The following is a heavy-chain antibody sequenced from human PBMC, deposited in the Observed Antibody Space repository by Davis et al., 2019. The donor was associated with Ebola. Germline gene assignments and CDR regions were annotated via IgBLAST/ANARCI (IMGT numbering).Heavy chain of an antibody. CDR3: AKDQYYYGMDV. Sequence: GESLKISCTASGFTFGDYAMSWVRQAPGKGLEWVGFIRSKAYGGTTEYAASVKGRFTISRDDSKSIAYLQMNSLKTEDTAVYYCAKDQYYYGMDVWGQGTTVTVSS. J-gene: IGHJ6*02. CDR2: IRSKAYGGTT. V-gene: IGHV3-49*04. CDR1: GFTFGDYA.